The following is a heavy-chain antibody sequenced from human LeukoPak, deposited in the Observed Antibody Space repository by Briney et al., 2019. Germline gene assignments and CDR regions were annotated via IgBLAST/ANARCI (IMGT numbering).Heavy chain of an antibody. CDR1: GGSISSYY. J-gene: IGHJ4*02. D-gene: IGHD4-17*01. CDR2: IYYSGST. Sequence: PSETLSLTCTVSGGSISSYYWSWIRQPPGKGLEWIGYIYYSGSTNYNPSLKSRVTISVDTSKNQFSLKLSSVTAADTAVYYCARDLYGDYTSDYWGQGTLVTVSS. CDR3: ARDLYGDYTSDY. V-gene: IGHV4-59*01.